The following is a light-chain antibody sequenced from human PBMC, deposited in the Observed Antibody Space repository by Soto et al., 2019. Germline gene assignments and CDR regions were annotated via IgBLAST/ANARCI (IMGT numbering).Light chain of an antibody. Sequence: QSVLAQPASVSGSPGQSITISCTGTSSDVGGYNYVSWYQQHPGKAPKLMIYEVSNRPSEVSNRFSGSKSGNTASLTISGLQAEDEADYYCSSYTGSSTHVFGTGTKVTVL. J-gene: IGLJ1*01. CDR3: SSYTGSSTHV. V-gene: IGLV2-14*01. CDR2: EVS. CDR1: SSDVGGYNY.